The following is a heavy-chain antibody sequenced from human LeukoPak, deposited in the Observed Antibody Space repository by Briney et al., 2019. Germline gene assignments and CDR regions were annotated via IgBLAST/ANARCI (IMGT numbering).Heavy chain of an antibody. Sequence: GGSLRLSCAASGFTFSNYWMSWVRQAPGKGLEWVANIKQDGREKYYVDSVRGRFTISRDNTKNLLYLQMSSLRAEDTAVYYCATDRGWRTSGYYLYYFEYWGQGTLVTFSS. V-gene: IGHV3-7*01. CDR2: IKQDGREK. J-gene: IGHJ4*02. CDR1: GFTFSNYW. CDR3: ATDRGWRTSGYYLYYFEY. D-gene: IGHD3-3*01.